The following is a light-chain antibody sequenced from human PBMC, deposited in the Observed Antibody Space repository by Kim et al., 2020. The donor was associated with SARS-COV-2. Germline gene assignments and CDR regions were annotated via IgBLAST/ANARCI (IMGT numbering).Light chain of an antibody. CDR2: AAS. CDR3: QKYNSASWT. J-gene: IGKJ1*01. Sequence: ASVGDRVTITCRASQGISNYLAGYQQKPGKVPKLLIYAASTLQSGVPSRFSGSGSGTDFTLTISSLQPEDVATYYCQKYNSASWTFGQGTKVDIK. V-gene: IGKV1-27*01. CDR1: QGISNY.